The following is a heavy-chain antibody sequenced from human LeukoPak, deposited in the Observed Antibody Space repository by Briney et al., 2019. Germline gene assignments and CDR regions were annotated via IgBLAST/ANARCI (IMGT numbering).Heavy chain of an antibody. V-gene: IGHV4-4*08. J-gene: IGHJ5*02. D-gene: IGHD3-22*01. Sequence: PSETLSFTGTGSGGSISSFYWSWIRQPPGKGLKWIVYIYYSGSTNYNTSLKSRVTISVDTSKKQFSLKLSSVTAADTAVYYCAREKIGYYDGSGRGWFDPWGQGTLVTVSS. CDR1: GGSISSFY. CDR2: IYYSGST. CDR3: AREKIGYYDGSGRGWFDP.